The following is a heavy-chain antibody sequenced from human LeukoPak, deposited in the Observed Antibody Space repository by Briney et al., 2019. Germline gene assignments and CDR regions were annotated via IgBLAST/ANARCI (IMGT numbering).Heavy chain of an antibody. J-gene: IGHJ4*02. Sequence: GGSLRLSCAASGFTFSSYAMSWVRQAPGKGLEWVSAISGSCGSTYYADAVKGRFTISRDNSKNALYLQMSSLRAEDTAVYYCAKAVNPWEYYFDYWGQGTLVTVS. CDR1: GFTFSSYA. D-gene: IGHD1-14*01. CDR2: ISGSCGST. CDR3: AKAVNPWEYYFDY. V-gene: IGHV3-23*01.